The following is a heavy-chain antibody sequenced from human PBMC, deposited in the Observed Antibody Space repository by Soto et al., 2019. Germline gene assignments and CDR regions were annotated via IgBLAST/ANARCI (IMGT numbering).Heavy chain of an antibody. Sequence: PGESLKIYCKGSGYSFTSYWISWVRQMPGKGLEWMGRIDPSDSYTNYSPSFQGHVTISADKSISTAYLQWSSLKASDTAMYYCAISGTTVTSRRKNNWFDPWGQGTLVTVSS. CDR1: GYSFTSYW. CDR2: IDPSDSYT. CDR3: AISGTTVTSRRKNNWFDP. V-gene: IGHV5-10-1*01. D-gene: IGHD4-17*01. J-gene: IGHJ5*02.